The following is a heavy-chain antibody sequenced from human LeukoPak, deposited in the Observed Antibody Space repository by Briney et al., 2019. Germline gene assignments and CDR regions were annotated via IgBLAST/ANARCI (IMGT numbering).Heavy chain of an antibody. CDR3: ARAGKAHFFDY. J-gene: IGHJ4*02. CDR1: GVSITSGSYY. Sequence: SETLSLTCIVSGVSITSGSYYWGWIRQPPGKGLEWIGSIYYSGSTYYNPSLKSRVTISVDTSKNQFSLKLSSVTAADTAVYYCARAGKAHFFDYWGQGTLVTVSS. D-gene: IGHD3-3*02. V-gene: IGHV4-39*01. CDR2: IYYSGST.